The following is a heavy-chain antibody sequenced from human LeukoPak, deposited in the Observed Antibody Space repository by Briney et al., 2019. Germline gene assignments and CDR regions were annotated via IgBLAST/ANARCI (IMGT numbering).Heavy chain of an antibody. CDR2: LYSDGRSL. J-gene: IGHJ4*02. CDR1: GFNFTGYW. D-gene: IGHD5-24*01. Sequence: PGGSLRLSCAGSGFNFTGYWMHWVRQAPGKGLEWISRLYSDGRSLTYADSVMGRFTISRDNAKNMLYLQMNSLRAEDTAVYYCARTKEMATISYFDSWGQGTLVTVSS. V-gene: IGHV3-74*03. CDR3: ARTKEMATISYFDS.